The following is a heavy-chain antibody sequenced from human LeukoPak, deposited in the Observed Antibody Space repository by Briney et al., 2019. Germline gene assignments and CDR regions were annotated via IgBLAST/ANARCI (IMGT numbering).Heavy chain of an antibody. CDR2: INLNSGGT. J-gene: IGHJ4*02. Sequence: ASVKVSCKASGYTFTGYYMHWVRQAPGQELEWMGWINLNSGGTNDAQKFQDRVTMTRDTSISTAYMELSRLRSGDTAVYYCARSPDILTGENFDFWGQGTLVTVSS. V-gene: IGHV1-2*02. D-gene: IGHD3-9*01. CDR1: GYTFTGYY. CDR3: ARSPDILTGENFDF.